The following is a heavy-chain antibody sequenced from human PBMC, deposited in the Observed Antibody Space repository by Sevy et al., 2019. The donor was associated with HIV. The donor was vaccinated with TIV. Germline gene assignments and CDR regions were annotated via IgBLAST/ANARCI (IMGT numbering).Heavy chain of an antibody. D-gene: IGHD3-22*01. CDR2: FDPEDGET. V-gene: IGHV1-24*01. Sequence: ASVKVSCKVSGYTLNKLSMHWVRQAPGKGLEWMGSFDPEDGETFYAQKFQGRVTMTEYTSTDTAYMELSSLRSEDTAVYYCAATKDYYESSGPPFDYWGQGTLVTVSS. J-gene: IGHJ4*02. CDR1: GYTLNKLS. CDR3: AATKDYYESSGPPFDY.